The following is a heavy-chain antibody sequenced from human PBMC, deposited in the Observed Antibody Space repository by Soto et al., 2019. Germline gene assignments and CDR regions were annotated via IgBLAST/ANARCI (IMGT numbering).Heavy chain of an antibody. Sequence: SVKVSCKASGGTLSSYAISWVRQAPGQGLEWMGGIIPIFGTANYAQKFQGRVTITADESTSTAYMELSSLRSEDTAVYYCARDGRAYYYDSSGPYGMYVWGQGTTVTVSS. CDR1: GGTLSSYA. V-gene: IGHV1-69*13. D-gene: IGHD3-22*01. J-gene: IGHJ6*02. CDR3: ARDGRAYYYDSSGPYGMYV. CDR2: IIPIFGTA.